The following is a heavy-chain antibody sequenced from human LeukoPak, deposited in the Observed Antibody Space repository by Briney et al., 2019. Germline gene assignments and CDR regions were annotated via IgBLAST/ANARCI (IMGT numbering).Heavy chain of an antibody. CDR1: GGTFNSYA. J-gene: IGHJ4*02. D-gene: IGHD6-19*01. CDR3: ASSGEAYFDY. V-gene: IGHV1-69*05. Sequence: ASVTVSCTASGGTFNSYAISWVRQAPGQGLGWMGGIIPIFGTANYAQKFQGRVTITTDESTSTAYMELSRLRSEDTAVYYCASSGEAYFDYWGQGTLVTVSS. CDR2: IIPIFGTA.